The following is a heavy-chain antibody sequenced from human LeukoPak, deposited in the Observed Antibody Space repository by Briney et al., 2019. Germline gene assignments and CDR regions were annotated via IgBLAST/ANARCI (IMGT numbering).Heavy chain of an antibody. J-gene: IGHJ6*02. CDR3: ARGVLYDILTGRYYYYGMDV. CDR2: ISYDGSNK. Sequence: GRSLRLSCAASGFTFSSYAMHWVRQAPGKGLEWVAVISYDGSNKYYADSVKGRFTISRDNSKNTLYLQMNSLRAEDTAVYYCARGVLYDILTGRYYYYGMDVWGQGTTVTVSS. CDR1: GFTFSSYA. D-gene: IGHD3-9*01. V-gene: IGHV3-30*04.